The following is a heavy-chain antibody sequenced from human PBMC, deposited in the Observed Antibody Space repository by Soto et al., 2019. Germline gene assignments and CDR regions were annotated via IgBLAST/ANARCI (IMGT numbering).Heavy chain of an antibody. D-gene: IGHD6-13*01. V-gene: IGHV4-59*01. CDR1: GGSISSYY. Sequence: SETLSLTCTVSGGSISSYYWSWIRQPPGKGLEWIGYIYYSGSTNYNPSLKSLVTISVDTSKNQFSLKLSSVTAADTAVYYCASVAALYSSSWVSFDPWGQGTLVTVSS. CDR3: ASVAALYSSSWVSFDP. J-gene: IGHJ5*02. CDR2: IYYSGST.